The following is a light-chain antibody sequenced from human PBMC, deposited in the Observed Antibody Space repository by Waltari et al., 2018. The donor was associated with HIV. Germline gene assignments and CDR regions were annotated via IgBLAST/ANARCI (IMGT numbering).Light chain of an antibody. CDR1: NSDIGAYDY. J-gene: IGLJ3*02. CDR2: EVT. Sequence: GSPGQSITISCTGTNSDIGAYDYVSWYQQHPGTAPKLLIYEVTIRSPGISSRFSGSNSCNTASMTISGLQAEDEANYYCSSYAATTTIVFGGGTRLTVL. CDR3: SSYAATTTIV. V-gene: IGLV2-14*01.